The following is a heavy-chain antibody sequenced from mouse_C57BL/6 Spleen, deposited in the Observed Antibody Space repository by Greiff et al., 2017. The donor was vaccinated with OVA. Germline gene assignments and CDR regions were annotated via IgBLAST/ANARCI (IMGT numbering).Heavy chain of an antibody. CDR2: IDPSDSYT. V-gene: IGHV1-50*01. CDR3: ARKARTGSLAY. J-gene: IGHJ3*01. Sequence: QVQLQQPGAELVKPGASVKLSCKASGYTFTSYWMQWVKQRPGPGLEWIGEIDPSDSYTNSNQKFTGKATLTVDTSSSTAYMQLSSLTSEDSAVYYCARKARTGSLAYWGQGTLVTVSA. D-gene: IGHD4-1*01. CDR1: GYTFTSYW.